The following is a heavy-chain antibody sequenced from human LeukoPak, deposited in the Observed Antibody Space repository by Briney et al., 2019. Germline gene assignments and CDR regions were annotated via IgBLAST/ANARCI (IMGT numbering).Heavy chain of an antibody. V-gene: IGHV3-33*01. Sequence: IWYDGSSKYYADSVKGRFTISKDTSVNTLSLQMNSLRAEDTAVYYCARGWNTRYGWRMDVWGRGTTVTVSS. J-gene: IGHJ6*02. CDR2: IWYDGSSK. CDR3: ARGWNTRYGWRMDV. D-gene: IGHD1/OR15-1a*01.